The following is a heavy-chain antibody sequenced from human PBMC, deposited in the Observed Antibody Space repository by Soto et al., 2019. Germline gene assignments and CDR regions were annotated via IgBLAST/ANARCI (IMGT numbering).Heavy chain of an antibody. CDR2: MSYSGST. V-gene: IGHV4-59*01. D-gene: IGHD2-8*01. CDR3: AKESAGHCPSGVCYGNNWFDP. CDR1: GGSISSDY. J-gene: IGHJ5*02. Sequence: QVQLQESGPGLVKPSETLSLTCSVSGGSISSDYWSWIRQPQGKALEWIGYMSYSGSTNYNPSLRSRVTISVDPSKNQFSLKLSSVTAADTAVYYCAKESAGHCPSGVCYGNNWFDPWGQGTLVTVSS.